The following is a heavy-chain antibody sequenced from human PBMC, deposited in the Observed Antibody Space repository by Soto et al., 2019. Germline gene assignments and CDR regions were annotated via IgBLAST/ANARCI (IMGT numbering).Heavy chain of an antibody. CDR3: AGQTFTIAAASYGRSNWFDP. CDR1: GGSITSSSHF. V-gene: IGHV4-39*01. CDR2: IYFTGNT. D-gene: IGHD6-25*01. J-gene: IGHJ5*02. Sequence: ETLSLTCSASGGSITSSSHFWGWVRQPPGKGLEWIGTIYFTGNTYYTPSLKSRLTMSIDTSKNEFSLRLNSVTAADTAVYYCAGQTFTIAAASYGRSNWFDPWGPGTLVTVSS.